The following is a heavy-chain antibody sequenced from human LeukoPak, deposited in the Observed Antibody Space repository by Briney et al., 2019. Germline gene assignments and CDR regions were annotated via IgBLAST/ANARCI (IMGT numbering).Heavy chain of an antibody. CDR3: ARGEGWIDY. Sequence: GRSLRLSCAASGFTFSSYAMHWVRQAPGKGLEWVAVISYDGSNKYYADSVKGRFTISRDNSKNTLYLQMNSLRAEDTAVYYCARGEGWIDYWGQGTLVTVSS. J-gene: IGHJ4*02. V-gene: IGHV3-30-3*01. CDR2: ISYDGSNK. CDR1: GFTFSSYA. D-gene: IGHD1-26*01.